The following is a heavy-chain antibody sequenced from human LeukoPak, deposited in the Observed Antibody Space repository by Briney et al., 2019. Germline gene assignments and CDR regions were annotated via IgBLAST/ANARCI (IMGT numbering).Heavy chain of an antibody. D-gene: IGHD3-9*01. CDR2: IIPIFGTA. CDR1: GGTFSSYA. CDR3: ARWRAYDILTGSFYYYYYMDV. V-gene: IGHV1-69*13. J-gene: IGHJ6*03. Sequence: GASVKVSSKGSGGTFSSYAISLVRQAPGQGLEWMGGIIPIFGTANYAQKFQGRVTITADESTSTAYMELSSLRSEDTAVYYCARWRAYDILTGSFYYYYYMDVWGKGTTVTVSS.